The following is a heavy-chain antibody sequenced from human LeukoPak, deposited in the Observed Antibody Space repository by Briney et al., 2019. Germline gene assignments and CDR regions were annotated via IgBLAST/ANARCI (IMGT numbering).Heavy chain of an antibody. D-gene: IGHD3-3*01. J-gene: IGHJ4*02. CDR1: GFSFSVYA. Sequence: GGSLRLSCAASGFSFSVYAMSWVRQAPGKGLEWVSSISGRGGRTYYTNSVKGRFTISRENFKNTVYLEMNTLGAEDTALYYCAKGGQDFAFWRFDYWGQGNLVIVSS. V-gene: IGHV3-23*01. CDR2: ISGRGGRT. CDR3: AKGGQDFAFWRFDY.